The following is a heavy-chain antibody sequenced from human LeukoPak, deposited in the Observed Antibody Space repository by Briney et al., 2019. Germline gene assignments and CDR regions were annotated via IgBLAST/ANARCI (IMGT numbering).Heavy chain of an antibody. D-gene: IGHD5-18*01. V-gene: IGHV1-18*01. CDR1: GYTFTSYG. CDR2: ISAYNGNT. CDR3: ARVDVIQLWHDAFDI. Sequence: GASVKVSCKASGYTFTSYGISWVRQAPGQGLEWMGWISAYNGNTNYAQKLQGRVTMTTDTSTSTAYMELRSLRSDDTAVYYCARVDVIQLWHDAFDIWGQGTMVTVSS. J-gene: IGHJ3*02.